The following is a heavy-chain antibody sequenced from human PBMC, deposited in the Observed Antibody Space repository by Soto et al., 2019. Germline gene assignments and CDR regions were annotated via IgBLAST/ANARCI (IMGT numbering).Heavy chain of an antibody. D-gene: IGHD5-12*01. CDR2: IYYSGST. V-gene: IGHV4-59*08. Sequence: SETLSLTCTVSGGSISSYYWSWIRQPPGKGLEWIGYIYYSGSTNYNPSLKSRVTISVDTSKNQFSLKLSSVTAADTAVYYCARYSGYVTDALDIWGQGTMVTVSS. CDR1: GGSISSYY. CDR3: ARYSGYVTDALDI. J-gene: IGHJ3*02.